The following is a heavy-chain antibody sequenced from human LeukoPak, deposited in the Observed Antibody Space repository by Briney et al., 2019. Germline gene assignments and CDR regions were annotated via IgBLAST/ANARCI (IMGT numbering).Heavy chain of an antibody. J-gene: IGHJ6*02. D-gene: IGHD6-19*01. CDR1: GFTFSSYS. CDR2: ISSSSSYI. Sequence: KAGGSLRLSCAASGFTFSSYSMNWVRQAPGKGLEWVSSISSSSSYIYYADSVKGRFTISRDNAKNSLYLQMNSLRAEDTAVYYCARDLKIAVAGRGYYGMDVWGQGTTVTVSS. V-gene: IGHV3-21*01. CDR3: ARDLKIAVAGRGYYGMDV.